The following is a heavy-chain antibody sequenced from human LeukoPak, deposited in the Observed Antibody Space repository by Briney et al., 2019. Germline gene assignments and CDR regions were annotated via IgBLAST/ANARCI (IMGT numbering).Heavy chain of an antibody. J-gene: IGHJ4*02. V-gene: IGHV3-23*01. CDR3: AKDGVWQSYYFDY. CDR2: ISGSGGST. Sequence: GGSLRLSCAASGFTFSSYAMSWVRQAPGKGLEWVSAISGSGGSTYYADSVKGRFTISRDNSKNTLYLQTNSLRAEDTAVYYCAKDGVWQSYYFDYWGQGTLVTVSS. D-gene: IGHD6-19*01. CDR1: GFTFSSYA.